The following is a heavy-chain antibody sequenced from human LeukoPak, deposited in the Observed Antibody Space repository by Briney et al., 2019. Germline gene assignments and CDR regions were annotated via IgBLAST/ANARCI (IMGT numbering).Heavy chain of an antibody. D-gene: IGHD1-26*01. CDR1: GFTFSTYW. V-gene: IGHV3-74*01. CDR3: ARERDLRGAYYMDV. J-gene: IGHJ6*03. CDR2: ISSDGSNT. Sequence: GGSLRLSCAASGFTFSTYWMHWVRQAPGKGLVWVSRISSDGSNTIYADSVKGRFTISRDNANNTLYLRMNSLRGDDTAVYYCARERDLRGAYYMDVWGKGTTVTVSS.